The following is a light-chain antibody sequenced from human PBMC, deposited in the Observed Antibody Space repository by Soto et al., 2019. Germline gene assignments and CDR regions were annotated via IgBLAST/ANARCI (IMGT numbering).Light chain of an antibody. J-gene: IGLJ2*01. CDR1: TGAVTSGHY. Sequence: QAVVTQEPSLTVSPGETVTLTCGFTTGAVTSGHYPYWFQQKPGQAPRTLMYDAINKHSWTPARFSGSLLGGKDALTLSGAQPEEEADYYCLLSNNGARLLGGETKL. CDR3: LLSNNGARL. V-gene: IGLV7-46*01. CDR2: DAI.